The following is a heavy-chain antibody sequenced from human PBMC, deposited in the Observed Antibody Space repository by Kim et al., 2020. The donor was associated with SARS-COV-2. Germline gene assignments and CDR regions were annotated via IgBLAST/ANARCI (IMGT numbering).Heavy chain of an antibody. Sequence: ASVKVSCKASGYTFTSYDINWVRQATGQGLEWMGWMNPNSGNTGYAHKFQGRVTMTRNTSISTAYMELSSLRSEDTAVYYCARAVRGAGFGVVIIRAYYMADWGKGTTVTVSS. J-gene: IGHJ6*03. CDR1: GYTFTSYD. D-gene: IGHD3-3*01. CDR2: MNPNSGNT. V-gene: IGHV1-8*01. CDR3: ARAVRGAGFGVVIIRAYYMAD.